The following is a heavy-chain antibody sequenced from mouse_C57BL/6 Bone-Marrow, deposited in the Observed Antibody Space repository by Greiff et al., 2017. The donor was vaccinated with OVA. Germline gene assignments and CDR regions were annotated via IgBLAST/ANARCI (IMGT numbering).Heavy chain of an antibody. V-gene: IGHV1-52*01. Sequence: VQLQQPGAELVRPGSSVKLSCKASGYTFTSYWMHWVKQRPIQGLEWIGNIDPSDSETHYNQKFKDKATLTVDKSSGTAYMQLSSLTSEDSAVYYCARSYYYGSFAMDYWGQGTSVTVSS. CDR2: IDPSDSET. CDR1: GYTFTSYW. CDR3: ARSYYYGSFAMDY. J-gene: IGHJ4*01. D-gene: IGHD1-1*01.